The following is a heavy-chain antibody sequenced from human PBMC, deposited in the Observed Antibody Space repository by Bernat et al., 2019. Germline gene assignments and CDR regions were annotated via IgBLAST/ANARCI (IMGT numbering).Heavy chain of an antibody. CDR1: GFTFSSYW. CDR2: INSDGIST. D-gene: IGHD6-19*01. Sequence: EVQLVESGGGLVQSGGSLRLSCAASGFTFSSYWMHWVRQAPGKGLVWVSRINSDGISTSYADSVKGRFTISRDNAKNTLYLQMNSLRAEDTAVYYCARALAGYSSGWSQPDDYWGQGTLVTVSS. CDR3: ARALAGYSSGWSQPDDY. J-gene: IGHJ4*02. V-gene: IGHV3-74*02.